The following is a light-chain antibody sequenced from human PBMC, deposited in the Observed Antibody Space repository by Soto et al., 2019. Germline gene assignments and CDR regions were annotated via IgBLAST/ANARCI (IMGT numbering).Light chain of an antibody. J-gene: IGLJ2*01. CDR2: EVS. CDR1: SSDVGGYNY. CDR3: SSYTSSSRMV. V-gene: IGLV2-14*01. Sequence: QSVLTQPASVSGSPGQSITISCTGTSSDVGGYNYVSWYQQHPGKAPKLMIYEVSNRPSGVSNRFSGSKSGNTASLTISGLQAEDEADYYCSSYTSSSRMVFGGGTKLTV.